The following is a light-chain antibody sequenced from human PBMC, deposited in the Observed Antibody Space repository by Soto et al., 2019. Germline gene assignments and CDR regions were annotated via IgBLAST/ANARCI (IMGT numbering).Light chain of an antibody. Sequence: EIVLTQSPGTLSLSPGERVTLSCRASQSVNNNFLSWYQQKPGQAPRLLIYAASSGATGIPDRFSGSGSGTDFTLTINRLEPEDFVLYYCQQYGNSPHTFGGGTKVDIK. CDR1: QSVNNNF. CDR3: QQYGNSPHT. J-gene: IGKJ4*01. V-gene: IGKV3-20*01. CDR2: AAS.